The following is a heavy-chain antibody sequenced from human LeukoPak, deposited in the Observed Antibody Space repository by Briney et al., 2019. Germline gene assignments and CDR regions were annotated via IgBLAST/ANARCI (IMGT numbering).Heavy chain of an antibody. CDR2: IYHSGSP. J-gene: IGHJ4*02. CDR1: GDSVSSAGPS. Sequence: SETLSLTCAVSGDSVSSAGPSWSWIRQPPGKGLECIGYIYHSGSPYYNPSLKSRVAISVDRSKNQFSLRLSSVTAADTAVYYCARGYYNSSGYLVDYWGQGALVTVSS. CDR3: ARGYYNSSGYLVDY. V-gene: IGHV4-30-2*01. D-gene: IGHD3-22*01.